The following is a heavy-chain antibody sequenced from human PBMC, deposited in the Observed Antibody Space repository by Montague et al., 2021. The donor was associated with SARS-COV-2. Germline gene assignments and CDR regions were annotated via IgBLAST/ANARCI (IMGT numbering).Heavy chain of an antibody. CDR3: VRDTGSAQAGFDA. D-gene: IGHD4-17*01. CDR2: THYRSKWTS. J-gene: IGHJ4*02. V-gene: IGHV6-1*01. Sequence: CAISGDSVGINTAACNWIRQSPSGGLEWLGRTHYRSKWTSDYATSVEGRISIDPDTSKNQFFLHLRSVTPEDTGVYYCVRDTGSAQAGFDAWGQGTLVTVSS. CDR1: GDSVGINTAA.